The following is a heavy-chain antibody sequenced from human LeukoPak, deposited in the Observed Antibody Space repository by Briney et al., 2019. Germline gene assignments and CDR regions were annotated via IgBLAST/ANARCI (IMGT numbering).Heavy chain of an antibody. CDR3: ATSARDYRAGHYYYMGV. D-gene: IGHD4-11*01. J-gene: IGHJ6*03. V-gene: IGHV1-2*02. CDR1: GYTFTSYG. Sequence: GASVTVSCKASGYTFTSYGISWVRQAPGQGLEGMGWINPNTAGTNHAQKFLGGVTLTWDTSISTAYMELNRLTSDDTAVYYCATSARDYRAGHYYYMGVWGKGTSVTVSS. CDR2: INPNTAGT.